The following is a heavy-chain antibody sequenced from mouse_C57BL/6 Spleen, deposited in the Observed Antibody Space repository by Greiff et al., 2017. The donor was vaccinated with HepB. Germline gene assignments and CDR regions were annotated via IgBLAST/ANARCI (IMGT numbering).Heavy chain of an antibody. CDR2: ISSGSSTI. V-gene: IGHV5-17*01. J-gene: IGHJ2*01. Sequence: EVKLMESGGGLVKPGGSLKLSCAASGFTFSDYGMHWVRQAPEKGLEWVAYISSGSSTIYYADTVKGRFTISRDNAKNTLFLQMTSLRSEDTAMYYCARELGRGGYYFDYWGQGTTLTVSS. CDR1: GFTFSDYG. CDR3: ARELGRGGYYFDY. D-gene: IGHD1-3*01.